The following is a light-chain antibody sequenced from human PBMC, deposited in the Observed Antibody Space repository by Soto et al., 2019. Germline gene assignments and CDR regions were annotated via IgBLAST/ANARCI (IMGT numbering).Light chain of an antibody. V-gene: IGLV1-44*01. J-gene: IGLJ3*02. CDR3: AAWDDSLNGM. CDR1: SSNIGSNT. Sequence: QSVLTQPPSASGTPGQRVTISCSGSSSNIGSNTVNWYQQVPGTAPKLLIYSNNQRPSGVPDRFSGSKSGTSASLAISVLQSEDEADYYCAAWDDSLNGMFGGGTKLTVL. CDR2: SNN.